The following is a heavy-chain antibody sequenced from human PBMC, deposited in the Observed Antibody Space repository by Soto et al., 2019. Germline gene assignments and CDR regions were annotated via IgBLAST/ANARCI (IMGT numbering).Heavy chain of an antibody. CDR2: INHSGIT. V-gene: IGHV4-34*01. D-gene: IGHD7-27*01. CDR3: AREGPRTGEKLDY. J-gene: IGHJ4*02. CDR1: GGSFSGYY. Sequence: SETLSLTCAVYGGSFSGYYWSWIRQPPGKGLEWIGEINHSGITNYNPSLKSRLTMSVDTSKNQFSLRLSSVTAADTAVYYCAREGPRTGEKLDYGGKGTLVTVS.